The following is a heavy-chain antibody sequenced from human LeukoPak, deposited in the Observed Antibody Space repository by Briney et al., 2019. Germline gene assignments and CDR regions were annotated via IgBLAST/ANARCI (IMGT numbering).Heavy chain of an antibody. CDR2: ISSSSSYI. J-gene: IGHJ4*02. D-gene: IGHD6-6*01. V-gene: IGHV3-21*01. CDR1: GFTFSSYS. Sequence: GGSLRLSCAASGFTFSSYSMNWVRQAPGKGLEWVSSISSSSSYIYYADSVKGRFTISRDNAKNSLYLQMNSLRAEDTAVYYCARDLSSRTYSSSPDFDYWGQGTLVTVSS. CDR3: ARDLSSRTYSSSPDFDY.